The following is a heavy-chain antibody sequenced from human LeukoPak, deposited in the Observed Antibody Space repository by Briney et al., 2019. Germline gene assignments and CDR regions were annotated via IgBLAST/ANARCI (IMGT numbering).Heavy chain of an antibody. Sequence: PSETLSLTCTVSGASISTYYWSWIRQPAGKGLEWIGRIYTSGSTNYNPSLKSRVTMSVDTSKNQFSLKLSSVAAADTAVYYCARVSTSPGYYYYYYMDVWGKGTTVTVSS. CDR2: IYTSGST. CDR3: ARVSTSPGYYYYYYMDV. J-gene: IGHJ6*03. V-gene: IGHV4-4*07. CDR1: GASISTYY. D-gene: IGHD2-2*01.